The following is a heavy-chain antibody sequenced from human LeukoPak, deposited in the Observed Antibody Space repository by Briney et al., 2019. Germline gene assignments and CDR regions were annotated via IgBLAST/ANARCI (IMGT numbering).Heavy chain of an antibody. CDR3: ANWGSYYSYY. CDR1: GFSFTTYW. D-gene: IGHD3-10*01. Sequence: GESLRLSCAASGFSFTTYWMSWVRQAPGKGLEWVTAMSGSGDSTYYADSVKGRFTISRDNSKNTLYLQMNSLRAEDTAIYYCANWGSYYSYYWGQGTLVTVSS. J-gene: IGHJ4*02. CDR2: MSGSGDST. V-gene: IGHV3-23*01.